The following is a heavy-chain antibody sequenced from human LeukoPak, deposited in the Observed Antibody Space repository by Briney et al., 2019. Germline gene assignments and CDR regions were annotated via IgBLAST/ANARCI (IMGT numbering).Heavy chain of an antibody. CDR1: GFTFSGHG. Sequence: PGRSLRLSCAASGFTFSGHGMHWVRQAPGKGLEWVAVMYYDGGKKYYADSVKGRFTISRDNSKNTLDLQMNSLRAEDMAVYYCARGYSSGYYYYMDVWGKGTTVTVSS. J-gene: IGHJ6*03. CDR2: MYYDGGKK. D-gene: IGHD6-19*01. CDR3: ARGYSSGYYYYMDV. V-gene: IGHV3-33*01.